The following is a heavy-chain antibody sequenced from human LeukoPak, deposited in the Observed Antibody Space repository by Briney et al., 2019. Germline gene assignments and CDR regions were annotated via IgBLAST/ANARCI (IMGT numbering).Heavy chain of an antibody. V-gene: IGHV4-34*01. CDR3: ARGQYCSSTSCQDWYFDV. D-gene: IGHD2-2*01. CDR2: INHRGST. CDR1: GGSFSGYS. J-gene: IGHJ2*01. Sequence: SETLSLTCSVYGGSFSGYSWNWIRQPPGKGLEWIGEINHRGSTNYNPSLKSRVTISEDTSKNQFSLKLSSVTAADTAVFYCARGQYCSSTSCQDWYFDVWGRGALVTVSA.